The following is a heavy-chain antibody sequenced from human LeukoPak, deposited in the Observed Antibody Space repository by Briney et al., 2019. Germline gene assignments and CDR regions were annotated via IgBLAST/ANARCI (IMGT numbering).Heavy chain of an antibody. CDR2: ISYDGSNK. Sequence: GGSLRLSCAASGFTFSSYGIHWVRQAPGKGLEWVAVISYDGSNKYYADSVKGRFTISRDNSKNTLYLQMNSLRAEDTAVYYCAKRIVGPYFYYFDYWGQGTLVTVSS. CDR3: AKRIVGPYFYYFDY. V-gene: IGHV3-30*18. D-gene: IGHD1-26*01. CDR1: GFTFSSYG. J-gene: IGHJ4*02.